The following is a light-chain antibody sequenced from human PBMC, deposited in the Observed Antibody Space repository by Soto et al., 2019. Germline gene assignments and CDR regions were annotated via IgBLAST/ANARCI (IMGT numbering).Light chain of an antibody. CDR1: QSVSNY. V-gene: IGKV3-11*01. Sequence: EIVLTQSPATLSLSPGERATLSCRASQSVSNYLAWYQQKPGQAPRLLIYDASNRATGIPARFSGSGSGTDFTLTISSLQPEDFAVYYCQHRSNWYTFGQGTKLEIK. CDR3: QHRSNWYT. J-gene: IGKJ2*01. CDR2: DAS.